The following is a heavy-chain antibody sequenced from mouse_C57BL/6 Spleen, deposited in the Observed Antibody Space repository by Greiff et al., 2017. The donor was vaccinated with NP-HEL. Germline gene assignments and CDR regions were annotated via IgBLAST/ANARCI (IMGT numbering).Heavy chain of an antibody. CDR1: GYTFTSYG. CDR2: IYPRSGNT. V-gene: IGHV1-81*01. J-gene: IGHJ2*01. Sequence: VMLVESGAELARPGASVKLSCKASGYTFTSYGISWVKQRTGQGLEWIGEIYPRSGNTYYNEKFKGKATLTADKSSSTAYMELRSLTSEDSAVYFCAREDTTVVTLDYWGQGTTLTVSS. CDR3: AREDTTVVTLDY. D-gene: IGHD1-1*01.